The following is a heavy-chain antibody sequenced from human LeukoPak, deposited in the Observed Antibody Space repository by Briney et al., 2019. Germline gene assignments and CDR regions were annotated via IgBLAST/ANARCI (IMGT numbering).Heavy chain of an antibody. D-gene: IGHD2-21*02. CDR2: ISAYNGNT. V-gene: IGHV1-18*01. CDR1: GYTFTSYG. Sequence: ASAKVSCKASGYTFTSYGISWVRQAPGQGLEWMGWISAYNGNTNYAQKLQGRVTMTTDTSTSTAYMELRSLRSDDTAVYYCARVPLAYCGGDCLLPVGVYYYYYMDVWGKGTTVTVSS. J-gene: IGHJ6*03. CDR3: ARVPLAYCGGDCLLPVGVYYYYYMDV.